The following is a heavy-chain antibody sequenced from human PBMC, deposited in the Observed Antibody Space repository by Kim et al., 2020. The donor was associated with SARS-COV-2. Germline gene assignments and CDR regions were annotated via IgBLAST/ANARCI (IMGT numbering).Heavy chain of an antibody. D-gene: IGHD3-10*01. V-gene: IGHV4-34*01. Sequence: SRVTISVDTSKIQFSLKLSSVTAADTAVYYCARVIPRMVRGVLTRGMDVWGQGTTVTVSS. J-gene: IGHJ6*02. CDR3: ARVIPRMVRGVLTRGMDV.